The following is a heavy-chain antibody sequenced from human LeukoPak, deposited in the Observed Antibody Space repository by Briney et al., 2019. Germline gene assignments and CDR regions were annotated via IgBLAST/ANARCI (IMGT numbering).Heavy chain of an antibody. CDR1: GFTFRSFS. Sequence: GGSLRLSCAASGFTFRSFSMNWVRQAPGKGLEWVSAISSSGRYMYYADSVKGRFTISRDNANNSLYLQMDSLRAEDTAVYYCAKDVRSNYFDYWGQGTLVTVSS. V-gene: IGHV3-21*01. D-gene: IGHD3/OR15-3a*01. J-gene: IGHJ4*02. CDR2: ISSSGRYM. CDR3: AKDVRSNYFDY.